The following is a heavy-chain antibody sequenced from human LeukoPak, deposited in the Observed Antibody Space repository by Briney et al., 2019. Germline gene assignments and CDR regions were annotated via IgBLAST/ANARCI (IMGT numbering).Heavy chain of an antibody. Sequence: GGSLRLSCAASGFTFNIYGMHWVRQAPGKGLEWVAFIRYDEVDKYYADSVKGRFTISRDNSKNTLYLQMTSLKIEDTAVYYCAEDPLVLAAAAYYFDDWGQGTLVTVSS. D-gene: IGHD6-13*01. V-gene: IGHV3-30*02. CDR3: AEDPLVLAAAAYYFDD. CDR2: IRYDEVDK. J-gene: IGHJ4*02. CDR1: GFTFNIYG.